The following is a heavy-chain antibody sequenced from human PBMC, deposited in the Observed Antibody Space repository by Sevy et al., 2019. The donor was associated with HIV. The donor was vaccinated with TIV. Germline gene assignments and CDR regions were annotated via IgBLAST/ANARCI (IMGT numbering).Heavy chain of an antibody. CDR3: AKRDYGDYGAFDI. V-gene: IGHV3-23*01. Sequence: GGSLRLSCAASGFTFSSYAMSWVRQAPGKGLEWVSAISGSGGSTYYADSVKGRFTIPRDNSKNTLYLQMNSLRAEDTAVYYCAKRDYGDYGAFDIWGQGTMVTVSS. CDR1: GFTFSSYA. CDR2: ISGSGGST. J-gene: IGHJ3*02. D-gene: IGHD4-17*01.